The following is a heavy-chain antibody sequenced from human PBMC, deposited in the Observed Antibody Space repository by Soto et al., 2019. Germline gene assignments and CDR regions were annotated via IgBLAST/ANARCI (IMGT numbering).Heavy chain of an antibody. CDR1: GYTFTSYT. D-gene: IGHD3-10*01. CDR3: ARSTGSFYKLGY. Sequence: QAQLVQSGAEVKKPGASVKVSCKASGYTFTSYTIHWVRQAPGQRLEWMGWINVANGNTKYSPKFQGRVTITRDPSARTDYMELSSLTSEDTAVYYCARSTGSFYKLGYWGQGTLVTVSS. V-gene: IGHV1-3*01. J-gene: IGHJ4*02. CDR2: INVANGNT.